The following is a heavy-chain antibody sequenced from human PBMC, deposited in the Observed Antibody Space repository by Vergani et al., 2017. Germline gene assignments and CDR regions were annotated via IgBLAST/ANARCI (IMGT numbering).Heavy chain of an antibody. CDR2: INPSGGST. CDR1: GYTFITYY. D-gene: IGHD1-26*01. J-gene: IGHJ4*02. Sequence: QVQLVQSGAEVKKPGASVKLSCKASGYTFITYYIHWVRQAPGQGLEWMGIINPSGGSTSYAQKFQGRVTMTRDTSTSTVYMEMTSLRSEDTAVYYCARWRGELPGADDWGQGTLVTV. CDR3: ARWRGELPGADD. V-gene: IGHV1-46*01.